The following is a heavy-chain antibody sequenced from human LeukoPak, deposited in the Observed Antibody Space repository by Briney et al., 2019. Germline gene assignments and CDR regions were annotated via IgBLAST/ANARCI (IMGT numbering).Heavy chain of an antibody. D-gene: IGHD3-3*01. V-gene: IGHV4-59*01. CDR3: AGITYYDFWSGNRYFQH. Sequence: PSETLSLTCTVSGVSISSYYWSWIRQPPGKGLEWLGYIFYSGSTNYNPSLKSRVTISVDTSKNQFSLKLSSVTAADTAVYYCAGITYYDFWSGNRYFQHWGQGTLVTVSS. CDR2: IFYSGST. CDR1: GVSISSYY. J-gene: IGHJ1*01.